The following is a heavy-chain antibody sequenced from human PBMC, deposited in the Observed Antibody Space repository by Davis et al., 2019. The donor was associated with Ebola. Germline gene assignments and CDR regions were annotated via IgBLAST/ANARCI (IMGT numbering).Heavy chain of an antibody. CDR2: ISYDGSNK. CDR1: GFTFSSYG. CDR3: VKVGFNCYSAGDS. J-gene: IGHJ4*02. Sequence: GGSLRLSCAASGFTFSSYGMHWVRQAPGKGLEWVAVISYDGSNKYYADSVKGRFTISRDNSKNTLYLQMRSLRPEDTAVYYCVKVGFNCYSAGDSWGQGTLVAVSS. V-gene: IGHV3-30*18. D-gene: IGHD2-15*01.